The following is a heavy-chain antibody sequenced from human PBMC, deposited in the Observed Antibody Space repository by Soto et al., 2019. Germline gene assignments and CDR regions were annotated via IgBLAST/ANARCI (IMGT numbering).Heavy chain of an antibody. CDR3: AKGALNLMGSSGYFSFSN. J-gene: IGHJ4*02. D-gene: IGHD3-22*01. CDR2: ISGSGGST. Sequence: GGSLRLSCAASGFTLSSYAMSWVRQAPGKGLEWVSAISGSGGSTYYADSVKGRFTISRDNSKNTLFLQMNSLRAEDTAVYYCAKGALNLMGSSGYFSFSNWGQGTLVTVSS. CDR1: GFTLSSYA. V-gene: IGHV3-23*01.